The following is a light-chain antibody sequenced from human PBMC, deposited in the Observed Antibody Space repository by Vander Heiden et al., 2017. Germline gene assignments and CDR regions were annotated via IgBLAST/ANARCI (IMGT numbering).Light chain of an antibody. CDR1: SSDVGAYNY. CDR3: CSYAGDYTFV. CDR2: DVN. Sequence: QSALTHPRSVSGSPGQSVTISCTGTSSDVGAYNYVSWYQQHPDKAPKLMIYDVNKRPSGVPDRFSGSKSGNTTSLTISGLQAEDEADYYCCSYAGDYTFVFGTGTKVTVL. V-gene: IGLV2-11*01. J-gene: IGLJ1*01.